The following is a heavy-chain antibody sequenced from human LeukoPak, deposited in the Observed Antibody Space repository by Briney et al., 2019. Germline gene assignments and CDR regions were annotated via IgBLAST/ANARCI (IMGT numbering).Heavy chain of an antibody. CDR3: ARAMYGQAGGDY. J-gene: IGHJ4*02. Sequence: GASVKVSCKASGYTFTGHYMHWVRQAPGQGLEWMGWINPNNGGTTYAQKFQGRVTMSRDTSISTAYMELSGLRSDDTAVYYCARAMYGQAGGDYWGQGTLVTVSS. CDR2: INPNNGGT. D-gene: IGHD2-8*01. V-gene: IGHV1-2*02. CDR1: GYTFTGHY.